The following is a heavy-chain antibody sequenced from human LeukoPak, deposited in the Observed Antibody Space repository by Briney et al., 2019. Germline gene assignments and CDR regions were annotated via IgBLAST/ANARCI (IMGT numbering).Heavy chain of an antibody. V-gene: IGHV3-53*01. CDR3: ARGASYYVY. D-gene: IGHD3-10*01. Sequence: GGSLRLSCAASGFTVNNNYMNWVRQAPGKGLEWVSGIHPGDNTYYADSVKGRFTISRDNSKNTVYLQMNSLRAEDTAVYHCARGASYYVYWGQGTLVTVSS. J-gene: IGHJ4*02. CDR1: GFTVNNNY. CDR2: IHPGDNT.